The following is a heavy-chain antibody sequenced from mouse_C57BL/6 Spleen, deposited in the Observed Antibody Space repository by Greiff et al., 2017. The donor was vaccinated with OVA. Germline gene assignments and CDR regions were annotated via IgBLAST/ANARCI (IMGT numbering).Heavy chain of an antibody. CDR2: ISSGSSTI. CDR1: GFTFSDYG. CDR3: ARGLRRYYAMDY. J-gene: IGHJ4*01. V-gene: IGHV5-17*01. D-gene: IGHD2-4*01. Sequence: EVQRVESGGGLVKPGGSLKLSCAASGFTFSDYGMHWVRPAPEKGLEWVAYISSGSSTIYYADTVKGRFTISRDNAKNTLFLQMTSLRSEDTAMYYCARGLRRYYAMDYWGQGTSVTVSS.